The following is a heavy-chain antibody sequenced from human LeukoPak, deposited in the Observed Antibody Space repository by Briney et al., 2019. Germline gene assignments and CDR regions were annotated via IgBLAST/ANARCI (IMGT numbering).Heavy chain of an antibody. V-gene: IGHV3-9*01. CDR1: GFTFDDYA. CDR3: AKDLRIRWERPSSLDY. J-gene: IGHJ4*02. Sequence: GGSLRLSCAASGFTFDDYAMHWVRQAPGKGLEWVSGISWNSGSIGYADSVKGRFTISRANAENSLYLQMNRLRAEDTALYYCAKDLRIRWERPSSLDYWGQGTLVTVSS. CDR2: ISWNSGSI. D-gene: IGHD1-26*01.